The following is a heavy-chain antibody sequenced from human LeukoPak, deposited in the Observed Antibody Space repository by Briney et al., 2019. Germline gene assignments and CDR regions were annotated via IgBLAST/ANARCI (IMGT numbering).Heavy chain of an antibody. D-gene: IGHD3-10*01. Sequence: GGSLRLSCVASGFTFSTYAMSWVRQAPGKGLEWVSAITGSGGETWNADSVRGRFTISRDNSRHTVYLQMNSLRAEDTAVYYCAKDVLLWFGELSYYDYWGQGTLVTVSS. V-gene: IGHV3-23*01. CDR1: GFTFSTYA. CDR3: AKDVLLWFGELSYYDY. CDR2: ITGSGGET. J-gene: IGHJ4*02.